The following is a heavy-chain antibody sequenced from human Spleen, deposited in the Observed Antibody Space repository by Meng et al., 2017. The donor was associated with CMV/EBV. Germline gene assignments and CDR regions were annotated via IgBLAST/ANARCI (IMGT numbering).Heavy chain of an antibody. J-gene: IGHJ4*02. CDR3: ARDSPGGYGYFDS. D-gene: IGHD5-12*01. Sequence: QWQLQEPGPGLVKPSKTLSLTCTVSDGFTTSDDYYWSWIRQPPGKGLEWIGYIHYSGTTYYNPSLKSRIAISLDTSKNQFSLNLNSVTAADAAVYYCARDSPGGYGYFDSWGQGTLVTVSS. CDR1: DGFTTSDDYY. V-gene: IGHV4-30-4*01. CDR2: IHYSGTT.